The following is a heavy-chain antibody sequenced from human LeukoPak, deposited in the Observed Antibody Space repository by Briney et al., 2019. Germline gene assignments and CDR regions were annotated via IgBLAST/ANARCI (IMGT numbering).Heavy chain of an antibody. CDR2: IVVGSGNT. Sequence: SVKVSCKASGFTFTSSAMQWVRQARGQRLEWIGWIVVGSGNTNYAQKFQERVTITRDMSTSTAYMELSSLRSEDTAVYYCARYLMLGDWYYFDSWGQGTLVTVSS. CDR1: GFTFTSSA. D-gene: IGHD2-21*02. CDR3: ARYLMLGDWYYFDS. V-gene: IGHV1-58*02. J-gene: IGHJ4*02.